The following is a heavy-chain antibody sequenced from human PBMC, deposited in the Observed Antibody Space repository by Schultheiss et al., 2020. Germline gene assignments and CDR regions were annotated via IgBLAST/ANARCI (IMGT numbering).Heavy chain of an antibody. D-gene: IGHD6-19*01. CDR1: GFTFSSYG. Sequence: SLKISCAASGFTFSSYGIHWVRQAPGKGLEWVTVISYDGSNKYYADSVKGRFTISRDNSKNTLYLQMNSLRAEDTAVYYCARSPGEQWLVTTAWGQGTLVTVSS. V-gene: IGHV3-30*03. CDR3: ARSPGEQWLVTTA. CDR2: ISYDGSNK. J-gene: IGHJ5*02.